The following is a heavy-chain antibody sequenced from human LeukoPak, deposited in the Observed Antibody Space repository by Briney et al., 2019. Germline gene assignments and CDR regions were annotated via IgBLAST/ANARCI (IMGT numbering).Heavy chain of an antibody. CDR3: ARRGRYYYDSSGYY. J-gene: IGHJ4*02. D-gene: IGHD3-22*01. Sequence: PSETLSLTCAVYGGSFSGYYWSWIRQPPGKGLEWIGEINHSGSTNYNPSLKSRVTISVDTSKNQFSLKLSSVTAADTAVYYCARRGRYYYDSSGYYWGQGTQVTVSS. V-gene: IGHV4-34*01. CDR2: INHSGST. CDR1: GGSFSGYY.